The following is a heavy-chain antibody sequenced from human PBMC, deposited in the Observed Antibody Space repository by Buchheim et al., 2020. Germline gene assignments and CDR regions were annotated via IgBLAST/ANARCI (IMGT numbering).Heavy chain of an antibody. V-gene: IGHV3-23*01. CDR3: TQPGWACGCITYRHRVLN. J-gene: IGHJ4*02. CDR2: IHNNGESA. CDR1: GFIFTNYA. Sequence: EVQLLESGGGLVQPGGSLRLSCAATGFIFTNYAMSWVRQAPGKGLEWVSTIHNNGESAYYADSVRGRFTISRDNSKNTLDLRRRSLRANDTAEYDRTQPGWACGCITYRHRVLNWGQG. D-gene: IGHD6-19*01.